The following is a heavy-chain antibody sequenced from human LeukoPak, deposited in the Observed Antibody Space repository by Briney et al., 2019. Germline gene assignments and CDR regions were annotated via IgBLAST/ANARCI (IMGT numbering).Heavy chain of an antibody. CDR3: ARGGYVLRFLEWLSTHFDY. J-gene: IGHJ4*02. V-gene: IGHV4-34*01. D-gene: IGHD3-3*01. CDR1: GGSFSGYY. CDR2: INHSEST. Sequence: PSETLSLTCAVYGGSFSGYYWSWIRQPPGKGLEWIGEINHSESTNYNPSLKSRVTISVDTSKNQFSLKLSSVTAADTAVYYCARGGYVLRFLEWLSTHFDYWGQGTLVTVSS.